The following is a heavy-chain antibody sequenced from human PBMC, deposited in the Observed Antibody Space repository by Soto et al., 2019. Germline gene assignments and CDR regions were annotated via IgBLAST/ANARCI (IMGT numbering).Heavy chain of an antibody. V-gene: IGHV1-69*13. D-gene: IGHD6-13*01. CDR2: IIPIFGTA. CDR3: ARARGYSGYPYGIAAAGTLDY. J-gene: IGHJ4*02. Sequence: GASVKVSCKASGGTFSSYAISWVRQAPGQGLEWMGGIIPIFGTANYAQKFQGRVTITADESTSTAYMELSSVTAADTAVYYCARARGYSGYPYGIAAAGTLDYWGQGTLVTVSS. CDR1: GGTFSSYA.